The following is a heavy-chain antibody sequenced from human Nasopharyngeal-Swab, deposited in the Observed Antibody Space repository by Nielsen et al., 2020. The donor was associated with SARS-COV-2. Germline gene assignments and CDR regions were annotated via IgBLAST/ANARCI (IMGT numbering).Heavy chain of an antibody. D-gene: IGHD6-13*01. V-gene: IGHV4-30-4*01. CDR3: ARVLESSSWYEGTPGY. J-gene: IGHJ4*02. CDR2: IYYSGST. Sequence: RQAPGKGLEWIGSIYYSGSTYYNPSLKSRVTISVATSKNQFSLKLSSVTAADTAVYYCARVLESSSWYEGTPGYWGQGTLVTVSS.